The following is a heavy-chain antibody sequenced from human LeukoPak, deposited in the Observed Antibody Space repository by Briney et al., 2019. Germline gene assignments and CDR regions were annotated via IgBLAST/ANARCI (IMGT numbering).Heavy chain of an antibody. D-gene: IGHD2-2*01. V-gene: IGHV3-23*01. Sequence: QPGGSLRLSCAASGFTFSSYAISWVRQAPGKGLELVSAISGSGGSTYYADSVKGRFTISRDNSKNSLYLQMNSLRAEDTAVYYCARDGGDIVVVPAAPYYYYYYGMDVWGQGTTVTVSS. CDR1: GFTFSSYA. CDR2: ISGSGGST. CDR3: ARDGGDIVVVPAAPYYYYYYGMDV. J-gene: IGHJ6*02.